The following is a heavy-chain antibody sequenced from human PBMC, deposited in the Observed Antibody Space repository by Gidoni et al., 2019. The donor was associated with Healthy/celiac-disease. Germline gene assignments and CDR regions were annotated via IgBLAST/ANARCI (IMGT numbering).Heavy chain of an antibody. J-gene: IGHJ2*01. D-gene: IGHD4-17*01. CDR1: GYTFTSYG. V-gene: IGHV1-18*01. CDR2: ISAYKGNT. Sequence: VQLVQSGADVTKPAASLEVSCTPCGYTFTSYGISWVRQAPGQGLEWMGWISAYKGNTNYAQKLQGRVTMTTDTSTSTAYMELRSLRSDDTAVYYCARGTVTVAGYFDLWGRGTLVTVSS. CDR3: ARGTVTVAGYFDL.